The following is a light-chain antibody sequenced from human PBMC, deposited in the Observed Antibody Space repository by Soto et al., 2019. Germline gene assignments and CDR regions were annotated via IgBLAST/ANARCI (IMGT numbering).Light chain of an antibody. CDR1: QSFTNW. CDR2: DAS. CDR3: QQYNSFPGT. J-gene: IGKJ1*01. Sequence: DIQMTQSPSTLSASVGDRVTITCRASQSFTNWLAWYQQKPGKAPKLLIYDASILKSGVPSRFSGSRSGTEFTLTISSLQPDDFATYYCQQYNSFPGTFGQGTKVDI. V-gene: IGKV1-5*01.